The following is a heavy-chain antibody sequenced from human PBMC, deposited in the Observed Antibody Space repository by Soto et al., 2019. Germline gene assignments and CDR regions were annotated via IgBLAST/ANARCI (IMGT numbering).Heavy chain of an antibody. CDR2: IYYSGST. V-gene: IGHV4-39*01. J-gene: IGHJ4*02. Sequence: PSETLSLTCTVSGGSISSSSYYWGWIRQPPGKGLEWIGSIYYSGSTYYNPSLKSRVTISVDTSKNQFSLKLSSVTAADTAVYYCARHYYDSSGYRYWGQGTLVTVSS. CDR3: ARHYYDSSGYRY. CDR1: GGSISSSSYY. D-gene: IGHD3-22*01.